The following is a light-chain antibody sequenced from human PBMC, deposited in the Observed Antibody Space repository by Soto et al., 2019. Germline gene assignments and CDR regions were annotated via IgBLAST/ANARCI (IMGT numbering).Light chain of an antibody. CDR2: AAS. CDR3: QQYRSSRT. J-gene: IGKJ1*01. V-gene: IGKV3-20*01. Sequence: EIVLTQSPGTLSLSPGERATLSCRASQSVGSSYLAWYQQKPGQAPRLLIYAASNRATGIPDRFSGSGSGTDFTFTISRLEPEDFAVYYCQQYRSSRTFGQRTKVEIK. CDR1: QSVGSSY.